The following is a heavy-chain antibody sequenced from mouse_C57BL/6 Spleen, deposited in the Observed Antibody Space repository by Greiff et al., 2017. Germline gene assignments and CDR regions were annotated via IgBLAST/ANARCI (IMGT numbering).Heavy chain of an antibody. V-gene: IGHV1-54*01. CDR1: GYAFTNYL. J-gene: IGHJ4*01. Sequence: VKLQESGAELVRPGTSVKVSCKASGYAFTNYLIEWVKQRPGQGLEWIGVINPGSGGTNYNEKFKGKATLTADKSSSTAYMQLSSLTSEDSAVYFCAWTAQATGAMDYWGQGTSVTVSS. CDR2: INPGSGGT. CDR3: AWTAQATGAMDY. D-gene: IGHD3-2*02.